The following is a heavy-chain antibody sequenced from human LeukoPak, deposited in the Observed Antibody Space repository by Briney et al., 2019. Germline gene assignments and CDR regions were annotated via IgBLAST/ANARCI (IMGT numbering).Heavy chain of an antibody. V-gene: IGHV4-59*01. D-gene: IGHD3-9*01. CDR2: IYYSGST. CDR1: GGSISSYY. J-gene: IGHJ4*02. CDR3: ARDYRGLRYFDWPIPFDY. Sequence: SETLSLTGTVSGGSISSYYWSWIRQPPGKGLEWIGYIYYSGSTNYNPSLKSRVTISVDTSKNQFSLKLSSVTAADTAVYYCARDYRGLRYFDWPIPFDYWGQGTLVTVSS.